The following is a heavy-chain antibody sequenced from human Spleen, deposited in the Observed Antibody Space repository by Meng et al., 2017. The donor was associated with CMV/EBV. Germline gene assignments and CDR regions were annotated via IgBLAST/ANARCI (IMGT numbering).Heavy chain of an antibody. CDR2: IHPHRGDT. CDR3: ARYYDFWSGYYFERYFDY. CDR1: GYTFTAHY. D-gene: IGHD3-3*01. Sequence: ASVKVSCKASGYTFTAHYFHWVRQAPGQGLEWMGWIHPHRGDTNYAQQFQGRVTLTRDTSINTGYMELSRLRSDDTAVYYCARYYDFWSGYYFERYFDYWGQGTLVTVSS. V-gene: IGHV1-2*02. J-gene: IGHJ4*02.